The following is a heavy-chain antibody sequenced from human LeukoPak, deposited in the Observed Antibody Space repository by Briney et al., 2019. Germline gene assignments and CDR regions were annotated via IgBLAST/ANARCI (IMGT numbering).Heavy chain of an antibody. CDR1: GFTFSSYS. D-gene: IGHD3-16*02. CDR2: ISSSSSYI. J-gene: IGHJ4*02. Sequence: GGSLRLSCAASGFTFSSYSMNWVRQAPGKGLEWVSSISSSSSYIYYADSVKGRFTISRDNAKNSLYLQMNSLRAEDTAVYYCAREGDYVWGSYRQFDYWGQGTLVTVSS. V-gene: IGHV3-21*01. CDR3: AREGDYVWGSYRQFDY.